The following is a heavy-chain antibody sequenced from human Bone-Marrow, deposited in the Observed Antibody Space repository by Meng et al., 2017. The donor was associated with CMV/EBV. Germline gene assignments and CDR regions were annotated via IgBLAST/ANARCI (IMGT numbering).Heavy chain of an antibody. Sequence: GESLKISCAASGFTFSSYSMNWVRQAPGKGLEWVSSISSSSTIYYADSVKGRFTISRDNAKNSLYLQMNSLRAEDTAVYYCARANYDFWSGYYNGGFDYWGQGTLVTVSS. V-gene: IGHV3-69-1*01. J-gene: IGHJ4*02. CDR3: ARANYDFWSGYYNGGFDY. D-gene: IGHD3-3*01. CDR2: ISSSSTI. CDR1: GFTFSSYS.